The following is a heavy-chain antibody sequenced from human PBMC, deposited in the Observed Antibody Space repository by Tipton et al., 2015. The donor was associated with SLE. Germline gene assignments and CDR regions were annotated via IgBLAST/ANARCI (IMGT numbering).Heavy chain of an antibody. CDR2: IIPIFGTA. D-gene: IGHD6-6*01. CDR3: ARGYSSSPGDAFDI. V-gene: IGHV1-69*06. J-gene: IGHJ3*02. CDR1: GATFSSYA. Sequence: QLVQSGAEVKKPGSSVKVSCKASGATFSSYAISWVRQAPGQGLEWMGGIIPIFGTANYAQKFQGRVTITADKSTSTAYMELSSLRSEDTAVYYGARGYSSSPGDAFDIWGQGTMVTVSS.